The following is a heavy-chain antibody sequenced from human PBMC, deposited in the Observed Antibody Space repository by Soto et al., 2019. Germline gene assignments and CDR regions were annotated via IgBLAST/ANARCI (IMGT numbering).Heavy chain of an antibody. J-gene: IGHJ4*02. CDR2: ISYDGSNK. CDR1: GFTFSSYG. D-gene: IGHD3-16*01. V-gene: IGHV3-30*18. Sequence: HVQLVESGGGVVQPGRSLRLSCAASGFTFSSYGMHWVRQAPGKGLEWVAVISYDGSNKYYGDSVKGRFTISRDNSQNTLYLQMNSLRDDDTAVYYCAKDPRLKREHNYAWLDDWGQGTLVTVSS. CDR3: AKDPRLKREHNYAWLDD.